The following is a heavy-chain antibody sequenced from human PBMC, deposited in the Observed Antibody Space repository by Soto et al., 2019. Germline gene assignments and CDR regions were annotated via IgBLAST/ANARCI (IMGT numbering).Heavy chain of an antibody. J-gene: IGHJ3*02. Sequence: ASVKVSCKASGYKFSSYAIHWVRQAPGQRLEWMGWINVGNGNTKYSQKFHDRVTIIRDTSADTAYMEVSSLRSDDTAVYYCARDRGIAAAGLFDAFDIWGQGTMVTVSS. D-gene: IGHD6-13*01. CDR1: GYKFSSYA. CDR3: ARDRGIAAAGLFDAFDI. CDR2: INVGNGNT. V-gene: IGHV1-3*01.